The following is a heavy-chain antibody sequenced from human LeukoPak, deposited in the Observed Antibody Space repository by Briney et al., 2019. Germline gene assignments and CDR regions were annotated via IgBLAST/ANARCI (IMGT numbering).Heavy chain of an antibody. CDR2: IYYSGST. J-gene: IGHJ4*02. Sequence: SETLSLTCTVSGGSISSGGYYWSWIRQHPGKGLEWIGYIYYSGSTYYNPSLKSRVTISVDTSKNQFSLKLSSVTAADTAVYYCARHNYYGSGSYSQFDYWGQGTLVTVSS. V-gene: IGHV4-31*03. CDR3: ARHNYYGSGSYSQFDY. D-gene: IGHD3-10*01. CDR1: GGSISSGGYY.